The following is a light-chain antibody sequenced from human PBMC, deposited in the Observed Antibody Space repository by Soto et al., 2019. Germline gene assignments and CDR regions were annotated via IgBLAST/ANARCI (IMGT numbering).Light chain of an antibody. CDR1: DNIVHW. J-gene: IGKJ1*01. CDR3: QHYNSFSRT. V-gene: IGKV1-5*03. Sequence: DIQMTQSPSTLSASVGDRVAITCRASDNIVHWVAWYQQKPGKAPKLRIYKAANLSDEVPSRFAGSGSGTDFNLTITRLQPDDCATDYCQHYNSFSRTFGQWTKVE. CDR2: KAA.